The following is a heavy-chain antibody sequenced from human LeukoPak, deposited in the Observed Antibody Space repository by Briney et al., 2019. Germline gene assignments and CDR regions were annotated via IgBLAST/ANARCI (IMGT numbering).Heavy chain of an antibody. Sequence: SETLSLTCAVSGGSFSSYCWSWIRQPPGKGLEWIGEINHSGSTNYNPSLKSRVTISVDTSKNQFSLKLSSVTAADTAVYYCARSHDRRRYYFDFWGQGTLVTVSS. D-gene: IGHD3-22*01. CDR3: ARSHDRRRYYFDF. V-gene: IGHV4-34*01. CDR1: GGSFSSYC. J-gene: IGHJ4*02. CDR2: INHSGST.